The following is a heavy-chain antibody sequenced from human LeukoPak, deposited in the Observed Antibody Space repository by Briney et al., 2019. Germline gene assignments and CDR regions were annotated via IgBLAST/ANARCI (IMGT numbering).Heavy chain of an antibody. Sequence: ASVKLSCKVSGYTLTELSMHWVRQAPGKGLEWMGGFDPEDGETIYAQKFQGRVTMTEDTSTDTAYMELSSLRSEDTAVYYCATGPIASYSSSWYGMDVWGQGTTVTVSS. V-gene: IGHV1-24*01. CDR3: ATGPIASYSSSWYGMDV. J-gene: IGHJ6*02. D-gene: IGHD6-13*01. CDR1: GYTLTELS. CDR2: FDPEDGET.